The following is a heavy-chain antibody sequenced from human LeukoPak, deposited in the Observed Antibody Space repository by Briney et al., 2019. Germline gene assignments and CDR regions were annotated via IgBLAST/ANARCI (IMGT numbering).Heavy chain of an antibody. CDR1: GFTFSSYS. V-gene: IGHV3-21*01. J-gene: IGHJ4*02. D-gene: IGHD3-10*01. Sequence: GGSLRLSCAASGFTFSSYSMNWVRQAPGKGLEWVSSISSSSSYIYYADSVKGRFTISRDNAKNTLYLQMNSLRAEDTAVYYCAKDSQHYYGSGSYYKNGPYFDYWGQGTLVTVSS. CDR2: ISSSSSYI. CDR3: AKDSQHYYGSGSYYKNGPYFDY.